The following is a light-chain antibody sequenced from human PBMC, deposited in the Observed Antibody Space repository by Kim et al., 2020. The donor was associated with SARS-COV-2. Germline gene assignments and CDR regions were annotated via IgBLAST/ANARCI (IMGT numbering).Light chain of an antibody. Sequence: EKVMTQSPATLSLSPGERVTLSCRASQSVNINLAWYQQNPGQAPRLLIYEASTRATGIPARFSGSGSGTEFTLTISSLQSEDFAVYYCQKYNDSPLTFGGGTKVGIK. V-gene: IGKV3-15*01. CDR2: EAS. CDR1: QSVNIN. J-gene: IGKJ4*01. CDR3: QKYNDSPLT.